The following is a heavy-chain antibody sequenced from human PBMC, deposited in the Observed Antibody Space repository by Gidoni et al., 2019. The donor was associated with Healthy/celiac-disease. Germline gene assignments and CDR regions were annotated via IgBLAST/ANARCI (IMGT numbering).Heavy chain of an antibody. CDR1: GFTFDDYT. D-gene: IGHD3-10*01. V-gene: IGHV3-43*01. Sequence: EVQLVESGGVVVQPGGSLRLSCAASGFTFDDYTMHWVRQPPGKGLEWVSLISWDGGSTYYADSMKGRFTISRDNSKNSLYLQMNSLRIEDTALYYCAKEVIRGVIISEFDYWGQGTLVTVSS. CDR3: AKEVIRGVIISEFDY. J-gene: IGHJ4*02. CDR2: ISWDGGST.